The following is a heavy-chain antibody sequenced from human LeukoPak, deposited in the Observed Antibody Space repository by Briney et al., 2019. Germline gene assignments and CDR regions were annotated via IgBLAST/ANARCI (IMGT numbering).Heavy chain of an antibody. V-gene: IGHV3-74*01. CDR3: ATDGAYAMAV. D-gene: IGHD1-26*01. Sequence: GGSLKLSCGASGFAFSRTWIHWVRHAPGKGLVWVSHINNFATTTTYADSVRGRFTISRDNAKNTVSLQMDNLRPEDTAVYYCATDGAYAMAVWGQGTTVTVSS. CDR1: GFAFSRTW. CDR2: INNFATTT. J-gene: IGHJ6*02.